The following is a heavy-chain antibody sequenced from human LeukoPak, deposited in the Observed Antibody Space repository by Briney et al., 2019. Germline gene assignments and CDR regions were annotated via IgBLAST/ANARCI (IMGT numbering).Heavy chain of an antibody. CDR2: IIPIFGTA. Sequence: SVKVSCKASGGTFSSYAISWVRQAPGQGLEWMGGIIPIFGTANYAQKFQGRVTITADESTSTAYMELSSLRSEDTAVYYCAREGVLRDNRNYYYYMDVWGKGTTVTISS. J-gene: IGHJ6*03. CDR3: AREGVLRDNRNYYYYMDV. CDR1: GGTFSSYA. V-gene: IGHV1-69*13. D-gene: IGHD5-12*01.